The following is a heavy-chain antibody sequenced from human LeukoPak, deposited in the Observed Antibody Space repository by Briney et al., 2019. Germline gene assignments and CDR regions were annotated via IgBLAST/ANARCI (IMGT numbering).Heavy chain of an antibody. Sequence: GASVKVSCKVSGYTLTELSMHWVRQAPGKGLEWMGGFDPEDGETIYAQKFQGRVTMTEDTSTDTAYMELSSLRSEDTAVYYCATDLMAGGYVDYWGQGTLVTVSS. CDR1: GYTLTELS. J-gene: IGHJ4*02. V-gene: IGHV1-24*01. CDR2: FDPEDGET. CDR3: ATDLMAGGYVDY. D-gene: IGHD5-24*01.